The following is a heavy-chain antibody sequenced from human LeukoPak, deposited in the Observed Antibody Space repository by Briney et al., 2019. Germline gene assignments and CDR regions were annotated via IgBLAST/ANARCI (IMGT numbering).Heavy chain of an antibody. J-gene: IGHJ4*02. CDR1: GFTFSDYS. Sequence: PGGSLRLSCAASGFTFSDYSMNWVRQAPGKGLEWVSHINSNSKTIYYTDSVKGRFTISRDNAKNSLFLQMNSLRAEDTAVYYCAKGALRFGELSGHWGQGTLVTVSS. V-gene: IGHV3-48*01. CDR3: AKGALRFGELSGH. D-gene: IGHD3-10*01. CDR2: INSNSKTI.